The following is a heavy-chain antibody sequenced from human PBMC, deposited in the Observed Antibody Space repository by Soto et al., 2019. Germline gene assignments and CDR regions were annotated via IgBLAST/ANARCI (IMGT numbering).Heavy chain of an antibody. CDR2: ISGSGGST. Sequence: GGSLRLSCAASGFTFSSYAMSWVRQAPGKGLEWVSAISGSGGSTYYADSVKGRFTISRDNSKNTLYLQMNSLRAEDTAVYYCACEGDIVVVPAAMPPWVWFDLWGQATLVTVSS. J-gene: IGHJ5*02. CDR3: ACEGDIVVVPAAMPPWVWFDL. D-gene: IGHD2-2*01. CDR1: GFTFSSYA. V-gene: IGHV3-23*01.